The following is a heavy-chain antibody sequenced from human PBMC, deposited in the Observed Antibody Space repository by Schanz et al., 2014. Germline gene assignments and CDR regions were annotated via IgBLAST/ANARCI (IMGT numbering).Heavy chain of an antibody. V-gene: IGHV3-21*01. J-gene: IGHJ4*02. Sequence: EVQLVESGGGLVKPGGSLRLSCEASRFTFSSYSFNWVRQAPGKGLEWVSSITASGDYMHYADSVKGRFTISRDNARNSLYLQMNNLRVEDTAVYYCARGPDYGSGSYSSYWGQGPLVTVSS. CDR3: ARGPDYGSGSYSSY. D-gene: IGHD3-10*01. CDR2: ITASGDYM. CDR1: RFTFSSYS.